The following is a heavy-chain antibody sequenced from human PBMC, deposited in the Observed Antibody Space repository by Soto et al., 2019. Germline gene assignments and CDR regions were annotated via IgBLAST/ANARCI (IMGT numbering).Heavy chain of an antibody. Sequence: EEQLLESGGGLVQPGGSLRLSCAASGFTFSSYAMSWVRQAPGKGLEWVSSIYSSGDRKYFADSVKGRFTISRDNSKNTLYLQMNSLVAEDTAVYYCAKVPISPYGMDFCGQGTTVTVSS. CDR1: GFTFSSYA. CDR2: IYSSGDRK. J-gene: IGHJ6*02. D-gene: IGHD3-3*01. V-gene: IGHV3-23*01. CDR3: AKVPISPYGMDF.